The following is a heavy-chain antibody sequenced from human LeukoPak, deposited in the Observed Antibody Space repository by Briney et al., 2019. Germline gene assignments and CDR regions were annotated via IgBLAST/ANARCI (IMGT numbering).Heavy chain of an antibody. D-gene: IGHD2-15*01. CDR1: GFSFSNHG. J-gene: IGHJ6*02. Sequence: GGSLRLSCAASGFSFSNHGIHWVRQAPGKGLEWVSLIWYDGSNKYYADSVKGRFTISRDDSKNAVYLQMNSLRAGDTSVYYCARDGEYCSAGCTSHSYSYGLDVWGQGTTVTVSS. V-gene: IGHV3-33*01. CDR2: IWYDGSNK. CDR3: ARDGEYCSAGCTSHSYSYGLDV.